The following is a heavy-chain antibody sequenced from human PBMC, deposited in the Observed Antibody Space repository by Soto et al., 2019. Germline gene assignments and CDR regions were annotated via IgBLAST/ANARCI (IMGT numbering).Heavy chain of an antibody. J-gene: IGHJ4*02. Sequence: QIQMVQSGAEVKQPGASVKISCKTYGYTFSSYSINWVRQAPGQGLEWMAWISTTSGNTHYAERVQGRVTVTLDKSARTAFMEMWGLTSDVTAVYFCARDNGYYDFWGQGTLVTVSS. D-gene: IGHD2-8*01. CDR1: GYTFSSYS. CDR2: ISTTSGNT. CDR3: ARDNGYYDF. V-gene: IGHV1-18*01.